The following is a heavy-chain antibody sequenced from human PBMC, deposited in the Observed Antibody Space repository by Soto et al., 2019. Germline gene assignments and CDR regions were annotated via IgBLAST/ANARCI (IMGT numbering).Heavy chain of an antibody. CDR1: SGSISSSNW. Sequence: QVQLQESGPGLVKPSGTLSLTCAVSSGSISSSNWWSWVRQPPGKGLEWIGEIYHSGSTNYNPSLKSRVTISVDKSKNPFSLKLSSVTAVDTAVYYCARVNVVVPAAIRWFDPWVQGTLVTVSS. V-gene: IGHV4-4*02. J-gene: IGHJ5*01. D-gene: IGHD2-2*01. CDR3: ARVNVVVPAAIRWFDP. CDR2: IYHSGST.